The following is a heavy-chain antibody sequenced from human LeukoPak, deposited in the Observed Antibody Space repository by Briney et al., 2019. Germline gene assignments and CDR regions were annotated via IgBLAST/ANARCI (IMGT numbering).Heavy chain of an antibody. V-gene: IGHV3-21*01. Sequence: NTGGSLRLSCAASGFTFRSYSMNWVRQAPGKGLEWVSSISSSSSYIYYADSVKGRFTISRDNAKNSLYLQMNSLRAEDTAVYYCARDHRSSRYDFWSGYPFDYWGQGTLVTVSS. CDR2: ISSSSSYI. J-gene: IGHJ4*02. CDR1: GFTFRSYS. D-gene: IGHD3-3*01. CDR3: ARDHRSSRYDFWSGYPFDY.